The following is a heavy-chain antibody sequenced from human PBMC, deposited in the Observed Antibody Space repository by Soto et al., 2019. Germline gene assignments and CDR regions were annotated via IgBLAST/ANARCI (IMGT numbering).Heavy chain of an antibody. Sequence: SETLSLTCGVYGGSFRNYYWIWVRQPPGKGLEWIGEVNHSGEATYNPSLQSRITISLDTSNNQFSLKMTSVTAADTAMYFRTRAERLPRSWFDPWGQGTQVTVSS. CDR1: GGSFRNYY. J-gene: IGHJ5*02. CDR2: VNHSGEA. D-gene: IGHD6-25*01. CDR3: TRAERLPRSWFDP. V-gene: IGHV4-34*01.